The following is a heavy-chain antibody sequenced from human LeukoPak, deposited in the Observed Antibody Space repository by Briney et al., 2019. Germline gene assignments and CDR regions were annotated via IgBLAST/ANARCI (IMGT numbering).Heavy chain of an antibody. CDR3: ARDRMGGSYYGYFQH. D-gene: IGHD1-26*01. CDR2: ISAYNGNT. CDR1: GYTFTTYG. Sequence: ASVKVSCKASGYTFTTYGISWVRHAPGQGLEWMGLISAYNGNTKYAQKLQGRVTMTTDTSTSTAYMELKSLRSDDTAVYYCARDRMGGSYYGYFQHWGQGTLVTVSS. V-gene: IGHV1-18*01. J-gene: IGHJ1*01.